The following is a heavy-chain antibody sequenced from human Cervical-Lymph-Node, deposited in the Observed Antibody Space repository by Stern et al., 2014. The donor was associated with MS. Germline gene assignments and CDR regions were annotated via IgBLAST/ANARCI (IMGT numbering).Heavy chain of an antibody. CDR2: IYSSGST. CDR1: GVSIGSGGYY. D-gene: IGHD5-12*01. CDR3: ARVPLVTTTFDS. J-gene: IGHJ4*02. Sequence: HVQLQESGPGLVKPSQTLSLTCTVSGVSIGSGGYYWSWVRQHPGKGLEWIGNIYSSGSTYYTPSLKSRVTISIDMSENQFSLNLTSVTAADTAVYFCARVPLVTTTFDSWGQGTLVTVSS. V-gene: IGHV4-31*03.